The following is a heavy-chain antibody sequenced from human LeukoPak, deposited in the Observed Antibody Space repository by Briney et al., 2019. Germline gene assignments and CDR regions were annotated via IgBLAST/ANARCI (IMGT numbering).Heavy chain of an antibody. CDR2: IYYSGST. J-gene: IGHJ4*02. V-gene: IGHV4-59*01. CDR3: ARATPVDFYLLDY. D-gene: IGHD3-3*01. CDR1: GGSISSYY. Sequence: SETLSLTCTVSGGSISSYYWSWIRQPPGKGLEWIGYIYYSGSTNYNPSLKRRVTISVDTSKNQFSLKLSSVTAADTAVYYCARATPVDFYLLDYWGQGTLVTVSS.